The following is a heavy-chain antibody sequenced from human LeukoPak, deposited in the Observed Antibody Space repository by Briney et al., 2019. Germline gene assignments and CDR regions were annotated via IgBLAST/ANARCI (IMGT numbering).Heavy chain of an antibody. Sequence: GASVKVSCKASGYEFSNNHMHWVRQAPGQGLEWMGIIKIDGTSVKPGGGSTSYAQTFQGRISMTRDMSTKTVYMELSRLRYDDTAVYFCARDNRAWSVDNWGQGTLVTVSS. CDR3: ARDNRAWSVDN. V-gene: IGHV1-46*01. CDR1: GYEFSNNH. CDR2: IKIDGTSVKPGGGST. J-gene: IGHJ4*02. D-gene: IGHD2-8*02.